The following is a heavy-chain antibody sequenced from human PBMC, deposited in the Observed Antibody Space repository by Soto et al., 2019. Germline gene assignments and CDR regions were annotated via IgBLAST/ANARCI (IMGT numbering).Heavy chain of an antibody. J-gene: IGHJ4*02. D-gene: IGHD5-12*01. CDR3: ARGGYSGYDRYYFDY. V-gene: IGHV4-38-2*02. CDR1: GYSISRDYF. Sequence: SETLSLTCTVSGYSISRDYFWGWIRQSPGKGLEWIASIYHSGSSYFNPSVKSRVTISIDTSKNQFSLRLNSVTAADTAVYYCARGGYSGYDRYYFDYWGQGTLVTVSS. CDR2: IYHSGSS.